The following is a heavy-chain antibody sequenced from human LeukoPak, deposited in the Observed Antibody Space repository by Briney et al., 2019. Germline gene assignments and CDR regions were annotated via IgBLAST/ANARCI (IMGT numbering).Heavy chain of an antibody. Sequence: GASVKVSCKASGYTFTGYYMHWVRQAPGQGLEWMGWINPNSGGTNYAQKFQGRVTMTRDTSISTAYMELSRLRSDDTVVYYCARDSSSRVLYYFDYWGQGTLVTVSS. CDR1: GYTFTGYY. D-gene: IGHD6-6*01. CDR2: INPNSGGT. V-gene: IGHV1-2*02. J-gene: IGHJ4*02. CDR3: ARDSSSRVLYYFDY.